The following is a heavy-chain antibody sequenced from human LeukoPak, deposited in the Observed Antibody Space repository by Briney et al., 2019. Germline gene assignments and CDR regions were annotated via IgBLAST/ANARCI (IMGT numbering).Heavy chain of an antibody. J-gene: IGHJ4*02. Sequence: GRSLRLSCAASGFTFDDYAMHWVRQAPGKGLEWVSGIGWNSGSIGYADSVKGRFTISRDNAKNSLYLQMNSLRAEDMALYYCAKDYRSSSWYYFDYWGQGTLVTVSS. V-gene: IGHV3-9*03. CDR3: AKDYRSSSWYYFDY. D-gene: IGHD6-13*01. CDR1: GFTFDDYA. CDR2: IGWNSGSI.